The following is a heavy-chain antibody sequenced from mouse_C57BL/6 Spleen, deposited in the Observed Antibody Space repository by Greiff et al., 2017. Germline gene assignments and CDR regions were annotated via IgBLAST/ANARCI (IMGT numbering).Heavy chain of an antibody. CDR1: GYAFSSSW. D-gene: IGHD3-1*01. Sequence: QVQLKQSGPELVKPGASVKISCKASGYAFSSSWMNWVKQRPGKGLEWIGRIYPGDGDTNYNGKFKGKATLTADKSSSTAYMQLSSLTSEDSAVYFCARSGTTGDYAMDYWGQGTSVTVSS. CDR2: IYPGDGDT. CDR3: ARSGTTGDYAMDY. V-gene: IGHV1-82*01. J-gene: IGHJ4*01.